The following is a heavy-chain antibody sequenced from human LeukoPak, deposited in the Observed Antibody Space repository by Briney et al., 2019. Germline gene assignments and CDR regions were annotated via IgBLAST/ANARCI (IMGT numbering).Heavy chain of an antibody. CDR2: ITYDGYYK. CDR1: GFTFTSYG. V-gene: IGHV3-30*03. D-gene: IGHD3-10*01. Sequence: PGGSLRLSCAASGFTFTSYGMHWVRQAPGKGLEWVALITYDGYYKYYSDSVKGRFTISSDTSKNIMYLQMNSLRAEDTAVYYCARDLSPVVRASPMGYWGQGTLVTVSS. CDR3: ARDLSPVVRASPMGY. J-gene: IGHJ4*02.